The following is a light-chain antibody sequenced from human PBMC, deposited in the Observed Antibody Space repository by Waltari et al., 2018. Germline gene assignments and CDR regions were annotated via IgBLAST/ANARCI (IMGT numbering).Light chain of an antibody. CDR2: FSS. Sequence: EIVMTQSPATLSVSPGESAPLSCRASQSVTNKIAWYQRNPGRAPRLLIGFSSTRATGIPARFSGSGSGTEFTLTISNLQSEDFAVYYCQHYNNWPYTFGQGTKLEIK. V-gene: IGKV3-15*01. J-gene: IGKJ2*01. CDR3: QHYNNWPYT. CDR1: QSVTNK.